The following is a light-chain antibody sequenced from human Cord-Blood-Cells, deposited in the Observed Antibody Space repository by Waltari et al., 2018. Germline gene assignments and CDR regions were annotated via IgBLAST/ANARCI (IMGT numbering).Light chain of an antibody. CDR3: QQYYSTPWT. CDR1: ESVLYSSNNKNY. J-gene: IGKJ1*01. V-gene: IGKV4-1*01. CDR2: WAS. Sequence: DIVMTPLPDSLAASPGELATINCKYSESVLYSSNNKNYLAWYQRKPGQPPKLLIYWASTRESGVPDRFSGSGSGTDFTLTISSLQAEDVAVYYCQQYYSTPWTFGQGTKVEIK.